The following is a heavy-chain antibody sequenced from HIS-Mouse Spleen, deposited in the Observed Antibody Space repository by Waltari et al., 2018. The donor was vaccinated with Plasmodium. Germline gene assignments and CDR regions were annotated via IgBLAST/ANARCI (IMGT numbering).Heavy chain of an antibody. D-gene: IGHD4-17*01. V-gene: IGHV4-34*01. CDR1: GGSFSGCY. CDR3: ARTGDYGGNS. J-gene: IGHJ4*02. Sequence: QVQLQQWGAGLLKPSETLSLTCAVSGGSFSGCYWSWIRQPPGKGLEWIGEINHSGSTNYNPSLKSRVTISVDTSKNQFSLKLSSVTAADTAVYYCARTGDYGGNSWGQGTLVTVSS. CDR2: INHSGST.